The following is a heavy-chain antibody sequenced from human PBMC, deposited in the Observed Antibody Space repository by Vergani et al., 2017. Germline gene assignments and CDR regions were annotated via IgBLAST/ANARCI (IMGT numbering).Heavy chain of an antibody. CDR2: IYTSGST. J-gene: IGHJ6*02. V-gene: IGHV4-61*02. CDR1: GGSISSGSYY. Sequence: QVQLQESGPGLVKPSQTLSLTCTVSGGSISSGSYYWSWIRQPAGKGLEWIGRIYTSGSTNYNPSLKSRVTISVDTSKNQFSLKLSSVTAADTAVYYCAGEWGPIAAAAAYYYYGMDVWGQGTTVTVSS. CDR3: AGEWGPIAAAAAYYYYGMDV. D-gene: IGHD6-13*01.